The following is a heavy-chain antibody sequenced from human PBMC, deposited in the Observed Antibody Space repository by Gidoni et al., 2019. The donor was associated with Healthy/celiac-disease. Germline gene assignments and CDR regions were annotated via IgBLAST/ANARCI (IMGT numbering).Heavy chain of an antibody. V-gene: IGHV3-7*01. CDR2: IKQDGSEK. CDR3: ARDDCSSTSCYLHYYYGMDV. D-gene: IGHD2-2*01. J-gene: IGHJ6*02. CDR1: GFPFSSYW. Sequence: EVQLVESGGGLVQPGGSLRLSCAASGFPFSSYWMSWVRQAPGKGLEWVANIKQDGSEKYYVDSVKGRFTISRDNAKNSLYLQMNSLRAEDTAVYYCARDDCSSTSCYLHYYYGMDVWGQGTTVTVSS.